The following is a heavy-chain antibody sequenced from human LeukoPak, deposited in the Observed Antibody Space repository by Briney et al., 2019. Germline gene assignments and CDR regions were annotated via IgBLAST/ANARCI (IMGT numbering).Heavy chain of an antibody. D-gene: IGHD4-11*01. Sequence: GGYLRLSCAASGFTFSTYGRHWVRQAPGKGLEGVAVISYDGSDKYYAASVKGRFPAARHNSKNTLYLQMNSLRPEDTAVYYCAKAVDRNYPHFGSWGQGPLVTVSS. CDR2: ISYDGSDK. CDR1: GFTFSTYG. V-gene: IGHV3-30*18. CDR3: AKAVDRNYPHFGS. J-gene: IGHJ4*02.